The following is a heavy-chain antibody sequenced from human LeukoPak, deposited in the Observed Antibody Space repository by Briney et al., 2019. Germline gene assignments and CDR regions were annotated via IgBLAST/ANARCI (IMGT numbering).Heavy chain of an antibody. Sequence: ASVKVSCKASGYTFTSYGISWVRQAPGHRLECMGWISAYNGNTNYAQKLQGRVTMTTDTSTSTAYMELRSLRSDDTAVYYCARRKRYYHYYYMDVWGKGTTVTVSS. CDR2: ISAYNGNT. CDR3: ARRKRYYHYYYMDV. D-gene: IGHD6-25*01. V-gene: IGHV1-18*01. J-gene: IGHJ6*03. CDR1: GYTFTSYG.